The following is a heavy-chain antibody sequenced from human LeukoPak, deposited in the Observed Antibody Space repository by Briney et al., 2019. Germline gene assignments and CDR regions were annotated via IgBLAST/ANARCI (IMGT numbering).Heavy chain of an antibody. Sequence: GGSLRLSCAASGFTFSSYAMHWVRQAPGKGLEWVAVISYDGSNKYYADSVKGRFTISRDNAKNSLYLQMNSLRAEDTAVYYCARDLMLWFGEFPYYYYGMDVWGQGTTVIVSS. CDR1: GFTFSSYA. CDR3: ARDLMLWFGEFPYYYYGMDV. CDR2: ISYDGSNK. J-gene: IGHJ6*02. V-gene: IGHV3-30-3*01. D-gene: IGHD3-10*01.